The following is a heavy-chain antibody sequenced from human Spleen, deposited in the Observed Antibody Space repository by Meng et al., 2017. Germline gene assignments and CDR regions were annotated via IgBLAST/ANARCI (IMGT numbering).Heavy chain of an antibody. CDR3: AKDWGVAGTDAFDI. J-gene: IGHJ3*02. CDR1: AFTFSSYA. CDR2: ISGSDDST. D-gene: IGHD6-19*01. V-gene: IGHV3-23*01. Sequence: GGSLRLSCAASAFTFSSYAMHWVRQAPGKGLEWVSGISGSDDSTYYADSGKGRFTISRDNSKNTMYLQMNSLRVEDTAVYYCAKDWGVAGTDAFDIWGQGTMVTVSS.